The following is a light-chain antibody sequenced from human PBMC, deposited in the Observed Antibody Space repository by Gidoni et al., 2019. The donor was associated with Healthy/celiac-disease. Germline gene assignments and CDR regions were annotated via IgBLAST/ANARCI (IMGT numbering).Light chain of an antibody. CDR2: AAS. CDR3: QQSYSTPRT. Sequence: IQMTQSPSSLSASVGDRVTITCRASQSISSYLSWYQQKPGKAPKLLIYAASSLQSGVPSRFSGSGSGTDFTLTISSLQPEEFATYYCQQSYSTPRTCGPETKVDI. V-gene: IGKV1-39*01. CDR1: QSISSY. J-gene: IGKJ3*01.